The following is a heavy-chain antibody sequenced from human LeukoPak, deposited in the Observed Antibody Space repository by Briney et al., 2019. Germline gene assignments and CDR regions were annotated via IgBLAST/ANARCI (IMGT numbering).Heavy chain of an antibody. CDR3: ARPTAGGYFDY. Sequence: KPSETLSLTCTVSGGSMSSSSYYWGWIRQPPGKGLEWIGSIYYIGSTYYNPSLKSRVTISVDTSKNQFSLKLSSVTAADTAVYYCARPTAGGYFDYWGQGTLVTVSS. J-gene: IGHJ4*02. V-gene: IGHV4-39*07. CDR1: GGSMSSSSYY. CDR2: IYYIGST. D-gene: IGHD6-13*01.